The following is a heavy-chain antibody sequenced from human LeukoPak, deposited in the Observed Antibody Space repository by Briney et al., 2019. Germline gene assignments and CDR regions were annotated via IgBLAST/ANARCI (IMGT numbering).Heavy chain of an antibody. Sequence: GGSLRLSCAASGFTFSNCAMSWVRQAPGKGLEWVSTISASGGSTYYADSVRGRFTISRDTSKNMLYLQLNRLRAEDTALYYCAKDRSVVPAGFDYWGQGTLVTVSS. V-gene: IGHV3-23*01. D-gene: IGHD2-2*01. J-gene: IGHJ4*02. CDR2: ISASGGST. CDR3: AKDRSVVPAGFDY. CDR1: GFTFSNCA.